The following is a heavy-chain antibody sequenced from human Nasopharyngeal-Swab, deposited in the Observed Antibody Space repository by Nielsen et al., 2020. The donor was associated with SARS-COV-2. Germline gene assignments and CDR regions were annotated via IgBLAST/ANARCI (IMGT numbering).Heavy chain of an antibody. V-gene: IGHV3-30*18. CDR2: ISYEGSKK. CDR3: AKANVLFWFGQFKNDGFDI. CDR1: GFTYSSYG. D-gene: IGHD3-10*01. J-gene: IGHJ3*02. Sequence: GESLKISCAASGFTYSSYGMHWVRQAPGKGLEWVAVISYEGSKKFYAESVEGRFTISRDYSKSTLYLQMDSLRTEDTAMYYCAKANVLFWFGQFKNDGFDIWGQGTMVTVSS.